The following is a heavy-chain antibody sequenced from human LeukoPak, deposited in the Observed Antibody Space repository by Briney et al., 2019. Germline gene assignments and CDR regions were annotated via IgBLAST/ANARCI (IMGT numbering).Heavy chain of an antibody. Sequence: ASVKVSCKASGYTFTGYCIHWVRQAPGQGLEWMGWISAYNGNTNYAQKLQGRVTMTTDTSTSTAYMELRSLRSDDTAVYYCARIIGSSGYYYDYYYYGMDVWGQGTTVTVSS. J-gene: IGHJ6*02. CDR3: ARIIGSSGYYYDYYYYGMDV. CDR2: ISAYNGNT. CDR1: GYTFTGYC. D-gene: IGHD3-22*01. V-gene: IGHV1-18*04.